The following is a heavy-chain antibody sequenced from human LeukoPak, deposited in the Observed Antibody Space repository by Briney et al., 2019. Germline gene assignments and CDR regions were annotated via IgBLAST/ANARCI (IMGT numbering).Heavy chain of an antibody. Sequence: GGSLRLSCAASGFTFSSYGMHWVRQAPGKGLEWVAFIRYDGSNKYYADSVKGRFTISRDNSKNTLYLQMNSLRAEDTAVYYCVKDRSRFLEWLGPYYFDYWGQGTLVTVSS. V-gene: IGHV3-30*02. J-gene: IGHJ4*02. CDR1: GFTFSSYG. CDR3: VKDRSRFLEWLGPYYFDY. CDR2: IRYDGSNK. D-gene: IGHD3-3*01.